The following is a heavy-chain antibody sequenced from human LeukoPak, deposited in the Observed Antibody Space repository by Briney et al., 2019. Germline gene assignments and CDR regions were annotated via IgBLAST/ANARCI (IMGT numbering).Heavy chain of an antibody. J-gene: IGHJ4*02. CDR2: IRYDGSNK. CDR3: AKALNYYDSRPIDY. D-gene: IGHD3-22*01. V-gene: IGHV3-30*02. Sequence: GESLKISCAASGFIFSSYGMHWVRQAPGKGLEWVAFIRYDGSNKYYADSVKGRFTISRDNSKNTLYLQMNSLRAEDTAVYYCAKALNYYDSRPIDYWGQGTLVTVSS. CDR1: GFIFSSYG.